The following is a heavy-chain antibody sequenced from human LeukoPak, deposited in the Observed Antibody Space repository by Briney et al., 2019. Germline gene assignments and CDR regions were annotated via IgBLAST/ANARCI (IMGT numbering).Heavy chain of an antibody. J-gene: IGHJ4*02. Sequence: GGSLRLSCAASGYTFSSYSINWVRQAPGKGLVWVSRINIDDTSISYADSVEGRFTISRDNAKNTPYLQMNSLRAEDTALYYCARVYMSGTSFDSWGQGTLVTVSS. V-gene: IGHV3-74*01. D-gene: IGHD6-13*01. CDR2: INIDDTSI. CDR1: GYTFSSYS. CDR3: ARVYMSGTSFDS.